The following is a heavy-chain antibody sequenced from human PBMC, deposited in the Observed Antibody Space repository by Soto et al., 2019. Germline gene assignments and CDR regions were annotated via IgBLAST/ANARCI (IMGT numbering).Heavy chain of an antibody. Sequence: QVQLVESGGGVVQPGRSLRLSCEASGFTFSSYAMHWVRQAPGKGLEWVAVRSYDGSNKYYADSVKGRFTISRDNSKNTLYLQMNSLRAGDTAVYYCARAQRFGYWGQGTLVTVSS. D-gene: IGHD1-1*01. CDR2: RSYDGSNK. CDR1: GFTFSSYA. V-gene: IGHV3-30-3*01. CDR3: ARAQRFGY. J-gene: IGHJ4*02.